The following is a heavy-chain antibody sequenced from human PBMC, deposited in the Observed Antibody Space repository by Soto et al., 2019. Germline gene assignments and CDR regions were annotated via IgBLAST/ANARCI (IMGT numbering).Heavy chain of an antibody. D-gene: IGHD1-26*01. Sequence: QEKLLESGGGVVQPGRSLRLSCAASGFTFSAYGMHWVRQAPGKGLEWVTVISYDGSSKYYADSVKGRFIVSRDNSKNTLYLQMNSLRPEDTAVYYCANVTFSGDYCYSYGMDVWGQGTTVTVSS. J-gene: IGHJ6*02. CDR2: ISYDGSSK. CDR3: ANVTFSGDYCYSYGMDV. V-gene: IGHV3-30*18. CDR1: GFTFSAYG.